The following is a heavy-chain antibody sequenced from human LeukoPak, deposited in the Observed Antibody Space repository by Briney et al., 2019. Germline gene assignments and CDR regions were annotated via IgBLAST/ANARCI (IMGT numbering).Heavy chain of an antibody. Sequence: GESLQISCKGSGYSFTSYWIGWVRQLPGKGLEWMGIIYPGDSDTRYSPSFQGQVTISADKSISTAYLQWSSLKASDTAMYYCARRVYGDRPYWYFDLWGRGTLVTVSS. CDR1: GYSFTSYW. J-gene: IGHJ2*01. V-gene: IGHV5-51*01. D-gene: IGHD4-17*01. CDR2: IYPGDSDT. CDR3: ARRVYGDRPYWYFDL.